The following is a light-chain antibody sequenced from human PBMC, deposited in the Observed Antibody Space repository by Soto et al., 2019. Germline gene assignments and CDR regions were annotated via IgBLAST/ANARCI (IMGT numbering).Light chain of an antibody. CDR2: DAS. CDR1: QSVSSY. Sequence: PGERATLSCRASQSVSSYLAWYQQKPGQAPRLLIYDASNRATGIPARFSGSGSGTDFTLTISSLEPEDFAVYYCQQRSNWPLAFTFGPGTKVDIK. J-gene: IGKJ3*01. CDR3: QQRSNWPLAFT. V-gene: IGKV3-11*01.